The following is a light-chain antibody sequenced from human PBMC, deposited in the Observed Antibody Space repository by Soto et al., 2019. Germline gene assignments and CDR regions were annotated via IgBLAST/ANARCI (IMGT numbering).Light chain of an antibody. V-gene: IGLV1-40*01. Sequence: QAVVTQPPSASGTPGQRVIISCTGGSSNIGANNDVHWYQQTPGRAPKLLIYGDNNRPSGVPDRFSGSKSGTSASLAITGLQAEDEADYYCHSYDNSLSGSVFGGGTKVTVL. CDR2: GDN. J-gene: IGLJ3*02. CDR3: HSYDNSLSGSV. CDR1: SSNIGANND.